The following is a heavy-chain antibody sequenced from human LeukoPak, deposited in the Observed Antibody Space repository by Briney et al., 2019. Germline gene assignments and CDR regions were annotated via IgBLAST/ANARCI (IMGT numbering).Heavy chain of an antibody. CDR3: AKDGRLVYCGGDCYPRD. V-gene: IGHV3-30*18. J-gene: IGHJ4*02. CDR1: GFIFSDYG. D-gene: IGHD2-21*02. CDR2: VSYDGSKK. Sequence: GRSLRLSCAASGFIFSDYGMHWVRQAPGKGLEWVAVVSYDGSKKYYADSVKGRFTISRDNSKNTLYLQMNSLRAEDTAVYYCAKDGRLVYCGGDCYPRDWGLGTLVTVSS.